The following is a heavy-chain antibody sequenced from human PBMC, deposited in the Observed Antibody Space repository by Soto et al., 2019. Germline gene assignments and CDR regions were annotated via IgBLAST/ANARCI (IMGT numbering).Heavy chain of an antibody. CDR1: GDTFSTYT. CDR3: AREDLVLVPTTVNSASYYYAMNV. V-gene: IGHV1-69*12. CDR2: IIPRSATS. D-gene: IGHD2-2*01. J-gene: IGHJ6*02. Sequence: QVQLVQSGAEVKKPGSSVKVSCKASGDTFSTYTITWMRQAPGQGLEWMGGIIPRSATSNYAQKFQGRVTITADESTNKAYMELSSLRSEDTAVYYCAREDLVLVPTTVNSASYYYAMNVWGQGTTVTVSS.